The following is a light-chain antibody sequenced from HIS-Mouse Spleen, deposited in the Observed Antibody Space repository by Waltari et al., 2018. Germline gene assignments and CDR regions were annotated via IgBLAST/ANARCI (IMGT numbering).Light chain of an antibody. CDR1: NIGSKS. Sequence: SYVLTQPPSVSVAPGKTAMITCGGNNIGSKSVHWYQQKPGKAPVLVVYDDSGRPSGIPERFSGSNSGNTATLTISRVEAGDEADYYCQVWDSSSDHVVFGGGTKLTVL. V-gene: IGLV3-21*03. J-gene: IGLJ2*01. CDR3: QVWDSSSDHVV. CDR2: DDS.